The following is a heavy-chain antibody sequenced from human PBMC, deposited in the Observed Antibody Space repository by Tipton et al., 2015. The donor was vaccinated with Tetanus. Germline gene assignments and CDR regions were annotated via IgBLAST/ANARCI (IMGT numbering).Heavy chain of an antibody. Sequence: TLSLTCVVSGYSISSGYYWGWIRQPPGKGPEWIASIYRSGSASYNPSLKSRVTISVDTSKNQLSLNPSSLTAADTAVYYCARVPPLATVYFDYWGQGTLVTVSS. CDR2: IYRSGSA. J-gene: IGHJ4*02. CDR3: ARVPPLATVYFDY. D-gene: IGHD5-24*01. V-gene: IGHV4-38-2*01. CDR1: GYSISSGYY.